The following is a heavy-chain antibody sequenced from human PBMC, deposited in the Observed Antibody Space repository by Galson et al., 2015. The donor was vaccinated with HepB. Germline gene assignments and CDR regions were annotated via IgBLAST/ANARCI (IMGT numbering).Heavy chain of an antibody. J-gene: IGHJ3*02. CDR3: ASSRTDAFDI. V-gene: IGHV1-69*13. CDR1: GGTFSSYA. D-gene: IGHD2-2*01. CDR2: IIPIFGTA. Sequence: SVKVSCKASGGTFSSYAISWVRQAPGQGLEWMGGIIPIFGTANYAQEFQGRVTITADESTSTAYMELSSLRSEDTAVYYCASSRTDAFDIWGQGTMVTVSS.